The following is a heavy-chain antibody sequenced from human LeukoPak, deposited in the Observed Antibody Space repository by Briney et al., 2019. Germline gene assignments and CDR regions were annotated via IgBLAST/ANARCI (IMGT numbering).Heavy chain of an antibody. V-gene: IGHV3-74*01. CDR2: IKGDGIST. CDR1: GFDFSSNW. J-gene: IGHJ4*02. Sequence: GGSLRLSCAASGFDFSSNWMHWVRHAPGQGLVWVSRIKGDGISTNYADSVKGRSTISRDIAKNTLYLQMNSLRAEDTAVYYCARGPSRANSTDYWGQGALVTVSS. D-gene: IGHD2/OR15-2a*01. CDR3: ARGPSRANSTDY.